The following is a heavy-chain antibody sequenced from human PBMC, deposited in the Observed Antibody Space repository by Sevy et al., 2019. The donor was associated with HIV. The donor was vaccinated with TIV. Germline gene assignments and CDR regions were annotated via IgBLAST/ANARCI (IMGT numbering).Heavy chain of an antibody. Sequence: GGSLRLSCAASGFTFSSYAMHWVRQAPGKGLEWVAVISYDGSNKYYADSLKGRFTISRDNSKNTLYLQMNSLRAEDTAVYYCARDSLMVRGVTAGAFDIWGQWTMVTVSS. CDR3: ARDSLMVRGVTAGAFDI. CDR2: ISYDGSNK. V-gene: IGHV3-30-3*01. CDR1: GFTFSSYA. D-gene: IGHD3-10*01. J-gene: IGHJ3*02.